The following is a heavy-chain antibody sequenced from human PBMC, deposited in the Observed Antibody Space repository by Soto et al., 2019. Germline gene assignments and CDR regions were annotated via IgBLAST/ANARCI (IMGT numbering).Heavy chain of an antibody. Sequence: QIQLLQSGAEVKKPGASVKVTCKASGYTFRNFGISWVRQAPGQGLEWMGWISAYNANANYAQKFQGRLTMTAGTSTSTAYLELRSLRSGDTAVYYCAMENSYFYYWGQGTLVTVSS. CDR2: ISAYNANA. D-gene: IGHD3-3*01. J-gene: IGHJ4*02. V-gene: IGHV1-18*01. CDR1: GYTFRNFG. CDR3: AMENSYFYY.